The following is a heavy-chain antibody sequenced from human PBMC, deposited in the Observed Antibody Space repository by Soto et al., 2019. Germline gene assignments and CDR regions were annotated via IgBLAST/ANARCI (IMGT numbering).Heavy chain of an antibody. CDR2: IYHSGST. Sequence: SETLSLTCAVSGGSISSGGYSWSWIRQPPGKGLEWIGYIYHSGSTYYNPSLKNRVTISVDRSKNQFSLKLSSVTAADTAVYYCDRVGIAASHRWFDTWGQGTLVTVSS. J-gene: IGHJ5*02. V-gene: IGHV4-30-2*01. CDR3: DRVGIAASHRWFDT. CDR1: GGSISSGGYS. D-gene: IGHD6-13*01.